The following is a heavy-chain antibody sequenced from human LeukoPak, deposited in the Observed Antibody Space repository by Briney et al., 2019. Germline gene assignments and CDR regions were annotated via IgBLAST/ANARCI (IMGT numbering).Heavy chain of an antibody. CDR3: ARDRSGEAFDI. CDR1: GFTFTDYA. V-gene: IGHV3-11*05. Sequence: GGSLRLSCAASGFTFTDYAVSWVRQAPGKGLEWVSYISSSSSYTNYADSVKGRFTISRDNAKNSLYLQMNSLRAEDTAVYYCARDRSGEAFDIWGQGTMVTVSS. D-gene: IGHD3-16*01. CDR2: ISSSSSYT. J-gene: IGHJ3*02.